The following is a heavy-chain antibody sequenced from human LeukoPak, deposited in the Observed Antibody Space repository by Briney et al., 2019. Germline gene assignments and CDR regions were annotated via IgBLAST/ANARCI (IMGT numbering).Heavy chain of an antibody. CDR1: GGTFSSYA. CDR2: IIPIFGTA. D-gene: IGHD3-22*01. V-gene: IGHV1-69*13. J-gene: IGHJ4*02. CDR3: ARGSSVYDSSGYYFKL. Sequence: SVKVSCKAPGGTFSSYAISWVRQAPGQGLEWMGGIIPIFGTANYAQKFQGRVTITADESTSTAYMELSSLRSEDTAVYYCARGSSVYDSSGYYFKLWGQGTLVTVSS.